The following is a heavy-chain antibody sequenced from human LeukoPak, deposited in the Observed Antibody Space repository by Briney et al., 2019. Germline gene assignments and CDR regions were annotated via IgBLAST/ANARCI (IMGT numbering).Heavy chain of an antibody. V-gene: IGHV1-18*01. CDR1: GYTFTGYG. D-gene: IGHD2-8*01. CDR2: ISTYNGNT. J-gene: IGHJ4*02. CDR3: ARDRGYCTNAVCPADY. Sequence: GASVKVSCKTCGYTFTGYGFNWVRQAPGQGLEWMGWISTYNGNTNFAQKLQGRVTMTTDTSTSTAYMELRSLRSDDTAVYYCARDRGYCTNAVCPADYWGQGTLVTVSS.